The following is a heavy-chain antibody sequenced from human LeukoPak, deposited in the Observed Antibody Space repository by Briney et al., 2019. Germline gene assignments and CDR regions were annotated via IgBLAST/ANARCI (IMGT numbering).Heavy chain of an antibody. V-gene: IGHV3-21*01. D-gene: IGHD3-16*02. CDR2: ISSSSSYI. J-gene: IGHJ4*02. CDR1: GFTFSSYS. Sequence: GGSLRLSCAASGFTFSSYSMNWVRQAPGKGLEWVSSISSSSSYIYYADSVKGRFTISRDNAKNSPSLQMNSLRAEDTAVYYCARAWDYVWGSYPGVPGYWGQGTLVTVSS. CDR3: ARAWDYVWGSYPGVPGY.